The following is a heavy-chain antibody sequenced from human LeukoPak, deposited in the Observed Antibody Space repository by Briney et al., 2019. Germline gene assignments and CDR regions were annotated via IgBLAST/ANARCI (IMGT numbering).Heavy chain of an antibody. CDR2: IWYDGSNK. V-gene: IGHV3-33*01. D-gene: IGHD2-15*01. CDR3: ARGCSGGSCYSDAFDI. J-gene: IGHJ3*02. CDR1: GFTFSSYG. Sequence: GRSLRLSCAASGFTFSSYGMHWVRQAPGKGLEWVAVIWYDGSNKYYADSVKGRFTISRDNYKNTLYLQMNSLRAEDTAVYYCARGCSGGSCYSDAFDIWGQGTMVTVSS.